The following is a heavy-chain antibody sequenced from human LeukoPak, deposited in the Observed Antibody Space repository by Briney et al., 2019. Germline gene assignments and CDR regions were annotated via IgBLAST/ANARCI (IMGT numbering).Heavy chain of an antibody. D-gene: IGHD3-10*01. CDR3: ARGGSTMVRGVIIRATRTKHRDAFDI. Sequence: PSETLSLTCAVYGGSFSGYYWSWIRQPPGKGLEWIGEINHSGSTNYNPSLKSRVTISVDTSKNQFSLKLSSVTAADTAVYYCARGGSTMVRGVIIRATRTKHRDAFDIWGQGTMVTVSS. CDR2: INHSGST. J-gene: IGHJ3*02. V-gene: IGHV4-34*01. CDR1: GGSFSGYY.